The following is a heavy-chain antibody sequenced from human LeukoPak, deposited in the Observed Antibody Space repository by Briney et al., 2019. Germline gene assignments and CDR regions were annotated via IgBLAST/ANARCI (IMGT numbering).Heavy chain of an antibody. D-gene: IGHD3-10*01. CDR2: ISGSGGST. CDR3: AKGLLLWFGESPYYFDY. V-gene: IGHV3-23*01. J-gene: IGHJ4*02. Sequence: GGSLRLSCAASGFTFSSYAMNWVRQAPGKGLEWVSAISGSGGSTYYADSVKGRFTISRDNSKNTLYLQMNSLRAEDTAVYYCAKGLLLWFGESPYYFDYWGQGTLVTVSS. CDR1: GFTFSSYA.